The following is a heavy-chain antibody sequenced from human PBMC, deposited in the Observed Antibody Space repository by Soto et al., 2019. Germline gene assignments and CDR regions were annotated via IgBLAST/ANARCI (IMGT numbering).Heavy chain of an antibody. CDR3: ARLEYPRDCGSCDSGYYYYMDV. Sequence: GGSLRLSCAASGFTFSSYAMHWVRQAPGKGLEYVSAISSNGGSTYYANSVKGRFTISRDNSKNTLYLQMGSLRAEDMAVYYCARLEYPRDCGSCDSGYYYYMDVWGKGTTVTVSS. J-gene: IGHJ6*03. CDR1: GFTFSSYA. CDR2: ISSNGGST. V-gene: IGHV3-64*01. D-gene: IGHD2-15*01.